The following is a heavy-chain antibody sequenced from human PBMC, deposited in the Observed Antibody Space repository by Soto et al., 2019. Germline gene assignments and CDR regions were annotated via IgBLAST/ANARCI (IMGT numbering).Heavy chain of an antibody. CDR3: AKDEYYDSSGYYYETFDY. CDR2: ISYDGSNK. Sequence: ESGGGVVQPGRSLRLSCAASGFTFSSYGMHWVRQAPGKGLEWVAVISYDGSNKYYADSVKGRFTISRDNSKNTLYLQMNSLRAEDTAVYYCAKDEYYDSSGYYYETFDYWGQGTLVTVSS. D-gene: IGHD3-22*01. V-gene: IGHV3-30*18. J-gene: IGHJ4*02. CDR1: GFTFSSYG.